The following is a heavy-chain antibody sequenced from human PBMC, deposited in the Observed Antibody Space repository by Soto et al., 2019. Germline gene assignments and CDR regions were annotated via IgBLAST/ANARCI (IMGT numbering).Heavy chain of an antibody. CDR2: IRSNTYGGTT. CDR3: ARRKYLDY. J-gene: IGHJ4*02. D-gene: IGHD6-6*01. V-gene: IGHV3-49*03. CDR1: GFTFGDYA. Sequence: PVGSLRLSCTTSGFTFGDYAMSWFRQAPGKGLEWIGYIRSNTYGGTTEYAASVKGRFTISRDDSKRVAHLQMNSLETEDTAVYFCARRKYLDYWGQGTLVTVSS.